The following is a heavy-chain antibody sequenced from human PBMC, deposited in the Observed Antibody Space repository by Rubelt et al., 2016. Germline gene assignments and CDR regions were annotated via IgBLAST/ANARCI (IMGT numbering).Heavy chain of an antibody. J-gene: IGHJ6*02. CDR2: INHSGST. Sequence: LSCAASGFTFSNAWMSWVRQAPGKGLEWIGEINHSGSTNYNLSLKSRVTISVDTSKNQFSLKLSSVTAADTAVYYCARHRLLMVYARYYYYGMDVWGQGTTVTVSS. D-gene: IGHD2-8*01. CDR1: GFTFSNAW. CDR3: ARHRLLMVYARYYYYGMDV. V-gene: IGHV4-34*01.